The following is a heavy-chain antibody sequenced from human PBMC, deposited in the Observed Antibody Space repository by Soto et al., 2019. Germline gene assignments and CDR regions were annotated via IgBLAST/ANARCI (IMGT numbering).Heavy chain of an antibody. Sequence: PGESLKISCKGSGYSFTSYWIGWVRQMPGKGLEWMGIIYPGGSDTRYSPSFQGQVTISADKSISTAYLQWSSLKASDTAMYYCARPRDYYDSSGYPPGAFDIWGQGAMVT. CDR2: IYPGGSDT. J-gene: IGHJ3*02. CDR3: ARPRDYYDSSGYPPGAFDI. D-gene: IGHD3-22*01. CDR1: GYSFTSYW. V-gene: IGHV5-51*01.